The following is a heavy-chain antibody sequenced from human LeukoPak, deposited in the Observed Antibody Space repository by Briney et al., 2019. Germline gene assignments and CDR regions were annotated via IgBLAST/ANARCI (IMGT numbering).Heavy chain of an antibody. CDR3: VRDGNNEVEFDF. V-gene: IGHV3-74*01. Sequence: PGGSLRLSCAASGFTIRSYWMHWVRQAPGKGLAWVSHINYDGGSTTYADSVKGRFTISRNNAKNTLYLQMSSLRADDAGVYYCVRDGNNEVEFDFWGQGTLVTVSS. CDR2: INYDGGST. D-gene: IGHD1/OR15-1a*01. J-gene: IGHJ4*02. CDR1: GFTIRSYW.